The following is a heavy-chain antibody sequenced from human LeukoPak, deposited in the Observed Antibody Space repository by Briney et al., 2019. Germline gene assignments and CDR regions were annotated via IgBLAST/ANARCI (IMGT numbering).Heavy chain of an antibody. CDR2: IKQDGSEK. D-gene: IGHD2-15*01. V-gene: IGHV3-7*01. J-gene: IGHJ4*02. CDR3: ARQRRYCSGDNCYQRTFDY. Sequence: GGSLRLFCAASGFIFNNYWISWVRQAPGEGLEWVANIKQDGSEKYYVDSVKGRFTISRDNAKNSLYLQMNSLRAEDTAVYYCARQRRYCSGDNCYQRTFDYWGQGTLVTVSS. CDR1: GFIFNNYW.